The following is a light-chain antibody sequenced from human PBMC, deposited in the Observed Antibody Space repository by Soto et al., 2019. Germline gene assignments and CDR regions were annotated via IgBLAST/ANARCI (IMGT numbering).Light chain of an antibody. J-gene: IGLJ1*01. V-gene: IGLV2-8*01. CDR1: SSDVGGYNY. CDR2: EVN. Sequence: QSVLTQPASVSGSPGQSVAISCTGTSSDVGGYNYVSWYQQHPGKAPKLMIYEVNKRPSGVPDRFSGSKSGNTASLTVSGLQAEDEADYYCSSYAGSGNVFGTGTKVTVL. CDR3: SSYAGSGNV.